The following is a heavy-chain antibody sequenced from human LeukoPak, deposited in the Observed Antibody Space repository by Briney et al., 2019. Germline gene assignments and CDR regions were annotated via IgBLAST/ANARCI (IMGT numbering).Heavy chain of an antibody. CDR2: ISSDGNTR. Sequence: AGSLRLSCAASGFTLSSNGMHWVRQPPGKGLEWVAVISSDGNTRNYADSVKGRFTISRDNSKNTMYLQMDSLRTEDTAVYYCARVPYDAGTYDYWGQGTLVIVSS. CDR1: GFTLSSNG. CDR3: ARVPYDAGTYDY. J-gene: IGHJ4*02. D-gene: IGHD3-10*01. V-gene: IGHV3-30-3*01.